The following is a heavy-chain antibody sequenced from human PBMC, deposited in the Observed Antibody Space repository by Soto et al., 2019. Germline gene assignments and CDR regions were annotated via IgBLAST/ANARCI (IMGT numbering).Heavy chain of an antibody. J-gene: IGHJ4*02. Sequence: QVQLQESGPGLVKPSETLSLTCTVSGGSVSSGSYYWSWIRQPPGKGLECIGYIYYSGSTNYNPSLQSRVTLSVDTSKNQFSLKLSSVPAADTDVYYCARVSTRWGLVNYFDYWGPGTLVTVSS. D-gene: IGHD2-2*01. V-gene: IGHV4-61*01. CDR3: ARVSTRWGLVNYFDY. CDR1: GGSVSSGSYY. CDR2: IYYSGST.